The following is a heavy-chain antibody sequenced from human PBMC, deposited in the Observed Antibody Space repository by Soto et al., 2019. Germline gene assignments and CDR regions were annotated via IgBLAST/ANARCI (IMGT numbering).Heavy chain of an antibody. CDR2: ISGYNGNT. CDR3: ARDRGGDGMDV. Sequence: QVQLVQSGAEVKKPGASVKVSCKASGYTFSSYGISWMRQAPGQGLEWMGWISGYNGNTNYAQKLQGRVTMTIDTSPSTGYMELRSLRSDDTAVYYGARDRGGDGMDVWGQGTTVTVSS. V-gene: IGHV1-18*01. CDR1: GYTFSSYG. J-gene: IGHJ6*02. D-gene: IGHD3-16*01.